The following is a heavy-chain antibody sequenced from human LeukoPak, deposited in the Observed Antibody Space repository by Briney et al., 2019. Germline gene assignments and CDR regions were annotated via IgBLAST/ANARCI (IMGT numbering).Heavy chain of an antibody. Sequence: SETLSLTCAVSGGSISSYYWRWLRQPAGKGLEWIGGIYTSGSTNYNPSLKSRFTMSVDTSKNQVSLNLSSVTAADGAVYDCARDAPITIFGGVFDYGGQGTRVTVSS. J-gene: IGHJ4*02. CDR2: IYTSGST. CDR3: ARDAPITIFGGVFDY. CDR1: GGSISSYY. D-gene: IGHD3-3*01. V-gene: IGHV4-4*07.